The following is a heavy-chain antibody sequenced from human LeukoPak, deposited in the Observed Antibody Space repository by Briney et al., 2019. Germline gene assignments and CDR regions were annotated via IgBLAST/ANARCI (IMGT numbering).Heavy chain of an antibody. CDR2: INPNTGDI. D-gene: IGHD7-27*01. Sequence: ASVKVSCKASGYTFTGYYMHWVRQAPGQGLEWMGWINPNTGDINYAQKFQGRVTMTRDMSINTAYMEPSRLRFDDTAVYYCARDLHWGPDYWGQGTLVTVSS. V-gene: IGHV1-2*02. CDR3: ARDLHWGPDY. CDR1: GYTFTGYY. J-gene: IGHJ4*02.